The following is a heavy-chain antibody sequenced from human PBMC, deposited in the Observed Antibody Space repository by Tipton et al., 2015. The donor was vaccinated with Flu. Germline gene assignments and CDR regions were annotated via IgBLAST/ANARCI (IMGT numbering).Heavy chain of an antibody. D-gene: IGHD6-19*01. CDR3: ARDHASGWYFDY. V-gene: IGHV3-48*03. CDR2: IVSRGNDD. CDR1: GLTFNTYE. Sequence: SLRLSCVVSGLTFNTYEMNWVRQAPGKGLEWISYIVSRGNDDDYADSVRGRFTISRDNARNTLYLQMNSLRPEDTAIDYCARDHASGWYFDYWGHGTLVIVSP. J-gene: IGHJ4*01.